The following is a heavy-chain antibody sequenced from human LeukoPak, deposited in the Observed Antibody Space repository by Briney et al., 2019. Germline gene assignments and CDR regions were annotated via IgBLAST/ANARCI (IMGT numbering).Heavy chain of an antibody. CDR2: IYYSGSA. CDR1: GVSISSSNSY. CDR3: ARHLRFFDGEYFDS. D-gene: IGHD3-9*01. Sequence: SETLSLTCTVSGVSISSSNSYWGWIRQPPGKGLEFIGSIYYSGSATYTPSLKSRVTISVDTSKNHFSLKVTSVTAADTAVYYCARHLRFFDGEYFDSWGQGALVTVSS. V-gene: IGHV4-39*01. J-gene: IGHJ4*02.